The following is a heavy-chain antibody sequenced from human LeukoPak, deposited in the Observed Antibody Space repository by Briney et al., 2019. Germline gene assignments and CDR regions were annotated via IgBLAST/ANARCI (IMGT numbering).Heavy chain of an antibody. Sequence: ASVKVSCKASGYTFTGYYMHWVRQAPGQGLEWMGWINPNSGGTNYAQNFQGRVTMSRDTSISTAYMDLSRLRSDDTAVYYCAGAVGYGSGTYRQYFFDYWGQRTLVTVSS. CDR1: GYTFTGYY. J-gene: IGHJ4*02. V-gene: IGHV1-2*02. D-gene: IGHD3-10*01. CDR3: AGAVGYGSGTYRQYFFDY. CDR2: INPNSGGT.